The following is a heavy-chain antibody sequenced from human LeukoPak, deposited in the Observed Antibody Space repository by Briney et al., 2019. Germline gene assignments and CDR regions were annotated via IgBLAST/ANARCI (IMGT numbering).Heavy chain of an antibody. Sequence: SVKVSCKASGGTFSSYAISWVREPPGQGLEWMGGLIPIFGTANYAQKFQGRVTFTADKSTSTAYMELSSLRSEDTAVYYCARLSIAVAGTEDYWGQGTLVTVSS. CDR3: ARLSIAVAGTEDY. J-gene: IGHJ4*02. D-gene: IGHD6-19*01. V-gene: IGHV1-69*06. CDR2: LIPIFGTA. CDR1: GGTFSSYA.